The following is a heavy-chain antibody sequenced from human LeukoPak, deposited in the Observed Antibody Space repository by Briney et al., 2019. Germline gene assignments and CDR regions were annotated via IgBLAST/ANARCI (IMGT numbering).Heavy chain of an antibody. Sequence: GGSLRLSCAASGFTFSNYAMHWVRQAPGKGLEWVAVILHDGTNKYADSVKGRFTISRDDSKNTLYLQMNSLQTEDTAVYYCTTITMMLIHPDYWGQGTLVTVSS. V-gene: IGHV3-30*04. CDR3: TTITMMLIHPDY. J-gene: IGHJ4*02. D-gene: IGHD3-22*01. CDR1: GFTFSNYA. CDR2: ILHDGTNK.